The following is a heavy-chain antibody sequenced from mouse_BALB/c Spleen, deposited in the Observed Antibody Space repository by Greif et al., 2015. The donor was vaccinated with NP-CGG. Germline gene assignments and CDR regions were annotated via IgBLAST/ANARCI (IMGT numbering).Heavy chain of an antibody. J-gene: IGHJ3*01. CDR2: INPSTGYT. CDR3: ARREGMTAY. CDR1: GYPFTSYW. D-gene: IGHD2-10*02. Sequence: QVQLQQSGAELAKPGASVKMSCTASGYPFTSYWMHWVKQRPGHGLEWIGYINPSTGYTEYNQQFKDKATLTADKSSSTAYMQLSCLTAEDAAVYYGARREGMTAYWGQGTLVPVSA. V-gene: IGHV1-7*01.